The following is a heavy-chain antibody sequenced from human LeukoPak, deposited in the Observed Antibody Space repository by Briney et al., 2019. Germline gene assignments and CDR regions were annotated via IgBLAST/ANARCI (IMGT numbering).Heavy chain of an antibody. V-gene: IGHV4-38-2*01. CDR2: IYHSGGT. J-gene: IGHJ4*02. CDR1: GYSISSGYY. CDR3: ARHRWELLYYFDY. D-gene: IGHD1-26*01. Sequence: SETLSLTCAVSGYSISSGYYWGWIRQPPGKGLEWIGSIYHSGGTYYNPSLKSRVTISVDTSKNQFSLKLSSVTAADTAVYYCARHRWELLYYFDYWGQGTLVTVSS.